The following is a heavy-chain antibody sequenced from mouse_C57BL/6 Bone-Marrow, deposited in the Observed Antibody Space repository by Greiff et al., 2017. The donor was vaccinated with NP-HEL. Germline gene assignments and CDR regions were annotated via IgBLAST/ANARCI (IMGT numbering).Heavy chain of an antibody. CDR1: GYTFTSYD. J-gene: IGHJ2*01. Sequence: QMQLKESGPELVKPGASVKLSCKASGYTFTSYDINWVKQRPGQGLEWIGWIYPRDGSTKYNEKFKGKGTLTVDTSSSTAYMELHSLTSEDSAVYFCARKVYYGNYVYYFDYWGQGTTLTVSS. CDR3: ARKVYYGNYVYYFDY. V-gene: IGHV1-85*01. D-gene: IGHD2-1*01. CDR2: IYPRDGST.